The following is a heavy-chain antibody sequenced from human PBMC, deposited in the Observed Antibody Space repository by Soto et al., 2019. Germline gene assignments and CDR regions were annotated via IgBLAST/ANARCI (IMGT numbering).Heavy chain of an antibody. CDR1: GFTFNNFA. J-gene: IGHJ5*02. V-gene: IGHV3-30-3*01. CDR2: ISYEGDNT. Sequence: GGSLRLSCAASGFTFNNFAMHWVRQAPGKGLEWVAIISYEGDNTDYADSVKGRFTISRDNSRNTLYLQMNSLRVEDTAVYYCARDLAGQEFWHGYPRGWFDPWGQGTVVTVSS. D-gene: IGHD6-13*01. CDR3: ARDLAGQEFWHGYPRGWFDP.